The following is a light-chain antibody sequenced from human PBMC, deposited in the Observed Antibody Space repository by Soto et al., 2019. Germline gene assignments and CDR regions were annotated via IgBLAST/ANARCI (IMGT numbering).Light chain of an antibody. J-gene: IGKJ4*01. CDR1: QSGYSD. Sequence: EIVMTQSPATLSVSPGERATLSCRASQSGYSDLGWYQQKPGQAHRLLSYHAPDRATGIPARLSGGGSGTEFTLTISSLQSEDLAVYYCQQYTKCPLTFGGMTKVEI. V-gene: IGKV3-15*01. CDR3: QQYTKCPLT. CDR2: HAP.